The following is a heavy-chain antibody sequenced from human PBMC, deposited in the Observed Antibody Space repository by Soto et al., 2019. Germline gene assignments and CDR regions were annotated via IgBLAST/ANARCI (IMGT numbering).Heavy chain of an antibody. J-gene: IGHJ4*02. CDR1: GFTFSSYW. D-gene: IGHD2-15*01. CDR2: INSDGSST. V-gene: IGHV3-74*01. Sequence: EVQLVESGGGLVQPGGSLRLSCAASGFTFSSYWMHWVRQAPGKGLVWVSRINSDGSSTSYADSVKGRFTISRDNAKNSLYLRMNSLIAEDTVGYYSGTSSLVVAAAPREDVGGQGTLVTGSS. CDR3: GTSSLVVAAAPREDV.